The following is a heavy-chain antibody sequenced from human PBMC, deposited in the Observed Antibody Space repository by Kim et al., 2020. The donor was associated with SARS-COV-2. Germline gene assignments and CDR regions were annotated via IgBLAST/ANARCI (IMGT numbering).Heavy chain of an antibody. CDR1: GYSFTSYG. Sequence: ASVKVSCKASGYSFTSYGISWVRQAPGQGLEWMGWITVYNGNTKYAENLQGRVTMTTDTSTRTVYMELRSLISDDTAVYYCARGRRGYGGYDSTGWFDPWGQGTLVTVSS. CDR3: ARGRRGYGGYDSTGWFDP. CDR2: ITVYNGNT. J-gene: IGHJ5*02. D-gene: IGHD5-12*01. V-gene: IGHV1-18*01.